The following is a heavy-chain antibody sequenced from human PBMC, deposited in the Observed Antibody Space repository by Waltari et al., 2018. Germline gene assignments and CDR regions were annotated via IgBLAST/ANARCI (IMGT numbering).Heavy chain of an antibody. D-gene: IGHD1-26*01. CDR3: ARASGSYSGKYYYYYYMDV. Sequence: QVQLVQSGAEVKKPGSSVKVSCKASGGTFSSYAISWVRQAPGQGLEWMGGIIPIFGTANYAQKFQGRVTITADESTSTAYRELSSLRSEDTAVYYCARASGSYSGKYYYYYYMDVWGKGTTVTISS. J-gene: IGHJ6*03. CDR2: IIPIFGTA. V-gene: IGHV1-69*12. CDR1: GGTFSSYA.